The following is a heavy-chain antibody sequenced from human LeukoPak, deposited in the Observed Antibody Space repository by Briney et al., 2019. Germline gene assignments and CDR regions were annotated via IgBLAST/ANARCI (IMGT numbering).Heavy chain of an antibody. Sequence: SETLSLTCTVSGGSISSYYWSWIRQPPGKGLEWIGYIYYSGSTNYNPSLKSRVTISVDTSKNQFSLKLSSVTAADTAVYYCAREGEWEGGAFDIWGQGTMVTVSS. J-gene: IGHJ3*02. CDR1: GGSISSYY. V-gene: IGHV4-59*01. CDR2: IYYSGST. CDR3: AREGEWEGGAFDI. D-gene: IGHD1-26*01.